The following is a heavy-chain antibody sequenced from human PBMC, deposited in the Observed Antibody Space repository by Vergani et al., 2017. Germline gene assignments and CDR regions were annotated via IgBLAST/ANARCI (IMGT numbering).Heavy chain of an antibody. CDR3: ARLYARDSSGSKYFDY. D-gene: IGHD3-22*01. CDR1: GYSFTNYW. CDR2: IHPADSDT. Sequence: EVQLVQSGAEVKKPGESLKISCPISGYSFTNYWIGWVRQMPGKGLEWMGIIHPADSDTRYSPSVQGQVTISVDKSISTAYLQRSSLRASDSAMYYCARLYARDSSGSKYFDYWGQGTLVTVSS. V-gene: IGHV5-51*01. J-gene: IGHJ4*02.